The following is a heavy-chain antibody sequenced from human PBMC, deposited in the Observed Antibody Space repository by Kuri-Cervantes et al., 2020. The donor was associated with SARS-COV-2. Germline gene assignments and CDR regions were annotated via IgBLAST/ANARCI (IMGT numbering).Heavy chain of an antibody. D-gene: IGHD7-27*01. CDR1: GYTFTSYD. J-gene: IGHJ2*01. V-gene: IGHV1-8*03. CDR2: MNPNSGNT. Sequence: ASVKVSCKASGYTFTSYDINWVRQATGQGLEWMGWMNPNSGNTGYAQKFQGRVTITRNTSISTAYMELSSLRSEDTAVYYCATVGLGRWYFDLWGRGTLVTVSS. CDR3: ATVGLGRWYFDL.